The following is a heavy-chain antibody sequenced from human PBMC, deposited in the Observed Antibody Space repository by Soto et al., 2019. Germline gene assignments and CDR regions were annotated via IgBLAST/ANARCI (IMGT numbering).Heavy chain of an antibody. D-gene: IGHD4-17*01. CDR1: GGSISSYY. V-gene: IGHV4-59*08. CDR3: ARHATTVTTTAGYFDY. J-gene: IGHJ4*02. CDR2: IYYSGST. Sequence: PSETLSLTCTVSGGSISSYYWSWIRQPPGKGLEWIGYIYYSGSTNYNPSLKSRVTISVDTSKNQFSLKLSSVTAADTAVYYCARHATTVTTTAGYFDYWGQGTLVNVSS.